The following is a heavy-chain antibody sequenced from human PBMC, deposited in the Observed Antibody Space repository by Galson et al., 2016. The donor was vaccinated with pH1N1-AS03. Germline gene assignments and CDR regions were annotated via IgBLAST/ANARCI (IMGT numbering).Heavy chain of an antibody. CDR3: ARARGGEDAWSQDV. D-gene: IGHD2-21*01. CDR1: GFSLSDYY. Sequence: SLRLSCAASGFSLSDYYMTWIRQAPGKGLEWVAYISFTSDYRHYADSVKGRFTISRDNVKDSLYLQMDSLRGEDTAVYYCARARGGEDAWSQDVWGQGTTVTVSS. V-gene: IGHV3-11*03. J-gene: IGHJ6*02. CDR2: ISFTSDYR.